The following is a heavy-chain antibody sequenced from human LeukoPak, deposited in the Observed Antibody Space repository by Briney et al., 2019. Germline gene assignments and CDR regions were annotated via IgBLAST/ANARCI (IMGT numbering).Heavy chain of an antibody. V-gene: IGHV3-30*03. CDR3: ARDQGGYSGYDYLVSRDYYYYGMDV. Sequence: GGSLRLSCAASGFTFSSYVMHWVRQAPGKGLEWVAVISYDGNNKYYADSVKGRFTISRDNSKNTLYPQMNSLRAEDTAVYYCARDQGGYSGYDYLVSRDYYYYGMDVWGQGTTVTVSS. CDR1: GFTFSSYV. D-gene: IGHD5-12*01. J-gene: IGHJ6*02. CDR2: ISYDGNNK.